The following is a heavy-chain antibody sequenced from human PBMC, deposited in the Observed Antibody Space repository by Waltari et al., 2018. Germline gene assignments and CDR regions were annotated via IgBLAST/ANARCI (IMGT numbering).Heavy chain of an antibody. V-gene: IGHV3-48*02. J-gene: IGHJ4*02. CDR1: GFTFSSYS. D-gene: IGHD3-10*01. CDR3: TRGFASGIHYY. Sequence: EVQLLASGGGLVQPGGSLRLSCAASGFTFSSYSITWVRQAPGKGLECVSYISKTITTINYADSVKGRCTISRDNAKNSVYLQMNSLRDEDTAMYYCTRGFASGIHYYWGQGTLVTVSS. CDR2: ISKTITTI.